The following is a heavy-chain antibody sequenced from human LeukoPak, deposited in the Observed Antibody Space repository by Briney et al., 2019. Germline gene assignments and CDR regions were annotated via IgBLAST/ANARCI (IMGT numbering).Heavy chain of an antibody. D-gene: IGHD6-13*01. CDR1: GFTFSSYG. Sequence: GGSLRLSCAASGFTFSSYGMHWVRQAPGKGLEWVAVIWYDGSNKYYADSVKGRFTISRDNSKNTLYLQMNSLRAEDTAVYYCAKIILTHSSSWYVQGDDAFDIWGQGTMVTVSS. J-gene: IGHJ3*02. CDR3: AKIILTHSSSWYVQGDDAFDI. V-gene: IGHV3-33*06. CDR2: IWYDGSNK.